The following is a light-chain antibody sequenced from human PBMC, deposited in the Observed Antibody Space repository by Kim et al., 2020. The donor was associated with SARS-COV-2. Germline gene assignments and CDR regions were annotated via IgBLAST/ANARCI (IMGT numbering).Light chain of an antibody. Sequence: ETVMTQSPATLSVSAGGRATLTCRASQNVRGNLAWYQQKPGQAPRLLIYSATNRATGVPGRFSGSGSGTEFTLTINNLQSEDFAVYYCQQFHDWYSFGQGTNWRS. CDR2: SAT. V-gene: IGKV3-15*01. J-gene: IGKJ2*03. CDR1: QNVRGN. CDR3: QQFHDWYS.